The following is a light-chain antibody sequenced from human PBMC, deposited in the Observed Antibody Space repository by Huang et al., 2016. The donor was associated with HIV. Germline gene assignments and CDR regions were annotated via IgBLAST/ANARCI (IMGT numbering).Light chain of an antibody. CDR3: QQRTKWPLT. Sequence: EIVLTQSPATLSSSPGKRATLSCRASQNGGDYVAWYQHKPGQAPRLLIYDASKRATGSPARFSGSVSGTDFTLTISRLEPEDFVRYYCQQRTKWPLTFGGGTKVEIK. V-gene: IGKV3-11*01. CDR1: QNGGDY. J-gene: IGKJ4*01. CDR2: DAS.